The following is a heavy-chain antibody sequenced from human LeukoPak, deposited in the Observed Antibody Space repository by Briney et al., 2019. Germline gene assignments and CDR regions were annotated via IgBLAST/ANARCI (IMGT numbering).Heavy chain of an antibody. CDR3: ARYRGYSYGRFDY. J-gene: IGHJ4*02. CDR1: GGSISSGSYY. Sequence: SQTLSLTCTVSGGSISSGSYYWSWIRQPAGKGLEWIGRIYTSGSTNYNPSLKSRVTISVDTSKNQFSLKLSSVTAADTAVYYCARYRGYSYGRFDYWGQGTLVTVSS. D-gene: IGHD5-18*01. CDR2: IYTSGST. V-gene: IGHV4-61*02.